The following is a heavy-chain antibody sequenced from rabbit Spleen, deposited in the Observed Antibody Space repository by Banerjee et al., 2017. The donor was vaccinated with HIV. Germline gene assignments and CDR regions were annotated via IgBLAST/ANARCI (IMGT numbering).Heavy chain of an antibody. CDR1: GFDFISGQD. CDR3: ARDTGTSFSSYGMDL. J-gene: IGHJ6*01. V-gene: IGHV1S45*01. CDR2: IEPVSGMT. Sequence: QEQLVESGGGLVQPEGSLTLTCKASGFDFISGQDMCWVRQAPGKGLEWIARIEPVSGMTDYATWAKGRFTCSKISSTTVTLQMTSLTVADTATYFCARDTGTSFSSYGMDLWGPGTLVTVS. D-gene: IGHD7-1*01.